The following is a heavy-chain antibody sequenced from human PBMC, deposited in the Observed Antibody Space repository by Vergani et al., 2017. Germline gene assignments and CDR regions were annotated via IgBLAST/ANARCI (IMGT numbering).Heavy chain of an antibody. D-gene: IGHD3-22*01. CDR3: ARLSYDTTPYLQGGYDC. Sequence: EVQLLQSGGGVLQPGGSVRLSCAASGFTFSACPMTWVRQAPGKGLEWVSAISARYPSTYYADSVKGRFTISRDNSKNMLYLQMNSLRAEDTAVYYCARLSYDTTPYLQGGYDCWGQGLLVSVSS. CDR2: ISARYPST. V-gene: IGHV3-23*01. J-gene: IGHJ4*02. CDR1: GFTFSACP.